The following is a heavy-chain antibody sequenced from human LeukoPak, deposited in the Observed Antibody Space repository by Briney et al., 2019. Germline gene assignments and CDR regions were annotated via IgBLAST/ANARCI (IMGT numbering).Heavy chain of an antibody. CDR2: ISHSGTT. V-gene: IGHV4-59*01. CDR3: ARAAAGTDY. Sequence: SETLSLTCTVSGGSISSYYWNWIRQPPGKGLEWIGYISHSGTTNYSPSLKSRVTISVDTSKNQFPLKLSSVTAADTAVYYCARAAAGTDYWGQGTLVTVSS. J-gene: IGHJ4*02. D-gene: IGHD6-13*01. CDR1: GGSISSYY.